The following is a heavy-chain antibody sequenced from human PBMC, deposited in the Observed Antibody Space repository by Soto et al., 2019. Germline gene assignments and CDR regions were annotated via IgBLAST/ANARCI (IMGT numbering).Heavy chain of an antibody. V-gene: IGHV3-23*01. CDR1: GFAFSYYA. Sequence: EVPLLESGGCLVQPGGSLRLSFEASGFAFSYYAMTWVRQAPGKGLDGVSDINDGDGATHYADSVKGRFTISRDDSKNKLYLQMDSLRAEDAAVYYCAKGRTVLDFWGQGTLVTVSS. CDR3: AKGRTVLDF. J-gene: IGHJ4*02. D-gene: IGHD4-17*01. CDR2: INDGDGAT.